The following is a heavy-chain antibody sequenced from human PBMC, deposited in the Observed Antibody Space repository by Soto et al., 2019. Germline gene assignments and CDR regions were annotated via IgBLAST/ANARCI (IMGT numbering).Heavy chain of an antibody. D-gene: IGHD5-18*01. J-gene: IGHJ4*02. CDR1: GGSISDYY. CDR3: ARDSSGPGYSYGKFDY. V-gene: IGHV4-59*06. Sequence: PSETLSLTCTVSGGSISDYYWSWIRQPPGKGLEWIGNIYYSGMTYYNPSLRGRVSISLDPSESQFSLKLNSVTAADTAVYYCARDSSGPGYSYGKFDYWGQGALVTVSS. CDR2: IYYSGMT.